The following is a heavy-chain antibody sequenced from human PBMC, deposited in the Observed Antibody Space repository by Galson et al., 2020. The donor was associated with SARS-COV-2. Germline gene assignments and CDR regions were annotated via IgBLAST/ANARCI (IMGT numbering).Heavy chain of an antibody. D-gene: IGHD5-18*01. CDR1: GFTFSSYW. J-gene: IGHJ6*02. CDR2: IKQDGSEK. CDR3: ARDARYSYDTKRFYYYYGMDV. Sequence: PGGSLRLSCAASGFTFSSYWMSWVRQAPGKGLEWVANIKQDGSEKHHVDSVKGRFTISRDNAKNSLYLQMNSLRAEDTAVYYCARDARYSYDTKRFYYYYGMDVWGQGTTVTVSS. V-gene: IGHV3-7*01.